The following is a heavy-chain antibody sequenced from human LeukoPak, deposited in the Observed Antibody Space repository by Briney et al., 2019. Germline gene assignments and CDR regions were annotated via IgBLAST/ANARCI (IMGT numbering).Heavy chain of an antibody. CDR1: GFTFNNYA. Sequence: GGTLRLSCAASGFTFNNYAMNWVRQAPGKGLEWVSSISGSGGNTYYADSVKGRFTISRDNSKNTLYLQMNSLRAEDTAVYYCAKPARTDAFDIWGQGTMITVSS. CDR3: AKPARTDAFDI. V-gene: IGHV3-23*01. CDR2: ISGSGGNT. D-gene: IGHD1-14*01. J-gene: IGHJ3*02.